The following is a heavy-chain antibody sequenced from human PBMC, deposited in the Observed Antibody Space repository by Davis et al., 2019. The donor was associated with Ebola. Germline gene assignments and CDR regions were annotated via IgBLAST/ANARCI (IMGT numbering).Heavy chain of an antibody. CDR3: ARRDGRRYGSGSYTHYYYYGMDV. Sequence: GESLKISCAASGFTFSSYAMSWVRQAPGKGLEWVSAISGSGGSTYYADSVKGRFTISRDNSKNTLYLQMNSLRAEDTAVYYCARRDGRRYGSGSYTHYYYYGMDVWGQGTTVTVSS. J-gene: IGHJ6*02. V-gene: IGHV3-23*01. CDR1: GFTFSSYA. D-gene: IGHD3-10*01. CDR2: ISGSGGST.